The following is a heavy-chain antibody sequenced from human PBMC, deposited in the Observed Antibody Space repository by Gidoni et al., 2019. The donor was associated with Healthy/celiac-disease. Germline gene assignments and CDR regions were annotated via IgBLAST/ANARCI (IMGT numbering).Heavy chain of an antibody. CDR1: AYTFTSYG. Sequence: QVQLLQSGAEVKTPGASVKVSCHASAYTFTSYGISWVRQAPGQGLEWMGWFSAYNGNTNYAQKLQGRVTMTTDTSTSTAYMELRSLRSDDTAVYYCARELLWELPLDYWGQGTLVTVSS. CDR3: ARELLWELPLDY. J-gene: IGHJ4*02. D-gene: IGHD1-26*01. CDR2: FSAYNGNT. V-gene: IGHV1-18*01.